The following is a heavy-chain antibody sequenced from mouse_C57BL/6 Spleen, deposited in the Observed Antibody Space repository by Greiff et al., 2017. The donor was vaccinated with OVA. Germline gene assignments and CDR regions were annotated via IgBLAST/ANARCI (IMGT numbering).Heavy chain of an antibody. Sequence: VQLQQSGPELVKPGASVKISCKASGYAFSSSWMNWVKQRPGKGLEWIGRIYPGDGDTNYNGKFKGKATLTADKSSSTAYMQLSSLTSEDSAVYVCARVYDYDGGFAYWGQGTLVTVSA. D-gene: IGHD2-4*01. J-gene: IGHJ3*01. CDR3: ARVYDYDGGFAY. CDR2: IYPGDGDT. V-gene: IGHV1-82*01. CDR1: GYAFSSSW.